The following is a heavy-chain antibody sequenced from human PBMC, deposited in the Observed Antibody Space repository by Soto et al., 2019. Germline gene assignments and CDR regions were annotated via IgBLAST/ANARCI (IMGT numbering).Heavy chain of an antibody. Sequence: QVHLVQSGAEVRKPGASVKVSCKGSGYTFTTYGITWVRQAPGQGLEWMGWISAHNDNTNYAQKVQGRVTVTRDTSTSTPYMELRNLRSDDTAVYSCARGRYGDYWGQGALVTVSS. D-gene: IGHD1-1*01. CDR1: GYTFTTYG. J-gene: IGHJ4*02. CDR2: ISAHNDNT. CDR3: ARGRYGDY. V-gene: IGHV1-18*01.